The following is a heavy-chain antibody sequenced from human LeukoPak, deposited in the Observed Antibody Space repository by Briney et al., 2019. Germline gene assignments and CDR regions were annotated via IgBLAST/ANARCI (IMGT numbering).Heavy chain of an antibody. D-gene: IGHD6-13*01. CDR2: IYYSGST. Sequence: SETLSLTCTVSGGSISSYYWSWIRQPPGKGLEWIGYIYYSGSTNYNPSLKSRVTISVDTSKNQFSLKLSSVTAADTAVYYCARGRAARDIFDPWGQGTLVTVSS. V-gene: IGHV4-59*01. CDR3: ARGRAARDIFDP. CDR1: GGSISSYY. J-gene: IGHJ5*02.